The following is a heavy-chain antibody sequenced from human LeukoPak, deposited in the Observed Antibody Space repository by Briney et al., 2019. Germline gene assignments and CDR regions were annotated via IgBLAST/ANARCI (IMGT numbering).Heavy chain of an antibody. Sequence: TLSLTCTVSGGSFSSGRYYWSCNPQHQGQGLEWTVSIYYSGTPYSNPSLNSLIIISVDTTKNQFSLELSSVTAADTALYYCAREYYSGSGSIHFDFCGQGTLVTVSS. J-gene: IGHJ4*02. CDR3: AREYYSGSGSIHFDF. D-gene: IGHD3-10*01. CDR1: GGSFSSGRYY. CDR2: IYYSGTP. V-gene: IGHV4-31*01.